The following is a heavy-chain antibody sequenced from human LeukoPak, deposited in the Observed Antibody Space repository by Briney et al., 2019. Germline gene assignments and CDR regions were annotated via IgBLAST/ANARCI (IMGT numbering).Heavy chain of an antibody. CDR1: GGSISSGDYY. J-gene: IGHJ4*02. Sequence: SQTLSLTCTVSGGSISSGDYYWSRIRQPPGKGLEWIGYIYYSGSTYYNPSLKSRVTISVDTSKNQFSLKLSSVTAADTAVYYCARDLRGSSWFDYWGQGTLVTVSS. CDR3: ARDLRGSSWFDY. D-gene: IGHD6-13*01. V-gene: IGHV4-30-4*01. CDR2: IYYSGST.